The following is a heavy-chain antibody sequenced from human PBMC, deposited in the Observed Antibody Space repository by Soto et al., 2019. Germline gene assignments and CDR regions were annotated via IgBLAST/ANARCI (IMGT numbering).Heavy chain of an antibody. Sequence: QVQLQESGPGLVKPSDTLSLTCTVSGGSISGYYWSWIRQPPGKGLEYIGYSYYRGSTNYNPSLKSRVTMSVDPSRNQFSLKVNSVTAADTAVYYCARQQLLPFYYALDVWGQGTTVTVSS. J-gene: IGHJ6*02. D-gene: IGHD6-13*01. V-gene: IGHV4-59*07. CDR1: GGSISGYY. CDR2: SYYRGST. CDR3: ARQQLLPFYYALDV.